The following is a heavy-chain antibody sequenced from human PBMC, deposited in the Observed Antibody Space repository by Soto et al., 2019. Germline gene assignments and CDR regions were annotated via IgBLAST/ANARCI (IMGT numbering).Heavy chain of an antibody. D-gene: IGHD2-2*01. CDR2: INPNSSGT. CDR1: GYCLIGNY. CDR3: ARDPLVDGPDNYAMDV. J-gene: IGHJ6*02. V-gene: IGHV1-2*02. Sequence: SVKVYYKTSGYCLIGNYIHWVRQTPGQGLEWMGWINPNSSGTVYAQKFQGRVTMTRDTSLTTVYMQLNRLTSDDSAVYYCARDPLVDGPDNYAMDVWGQGTTVTVYS.